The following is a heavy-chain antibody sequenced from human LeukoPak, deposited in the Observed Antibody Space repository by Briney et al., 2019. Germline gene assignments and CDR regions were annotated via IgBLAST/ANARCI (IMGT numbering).Heavy chain of an antibody. V-gene: IGHV4-61*01. CDR3: ARARGYCSSASCYTTLDY. CDR2: IYYSGST. J-gene: IGHJ4*02. Sequence: SETLSLTCTVSGASISSGNSYWSWIRQPPGKGLEWIGYIYYSGSTYYNPSLKSRVTISVDTSKNQFSLKLSSVTAADTAVYYCARARGYCSSASCYTTLDYWGQGTLATVSS. D-gene: IGHD2-2*02. CDR1: GASISSGNSY.